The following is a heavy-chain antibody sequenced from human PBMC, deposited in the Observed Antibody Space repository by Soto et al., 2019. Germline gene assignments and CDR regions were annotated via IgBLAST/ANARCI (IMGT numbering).Heavy chain of an antibody. CDR3: TRVTLPTSTGTGAV. CDR1: GFTFSMYR. V-gene: IGHV3-74*01. CDR2: IDDDGIRT. J-gene: IGHJ4*02. Sequence: EVPLVESGGGLVQPGGSLRLSCAAAGFTFSMYRMHWVRQVPGQGPEWVSRIDDDGIRTNYADAVKGLFTISRYHAKNTLYLQMNALRVEEPGVYYCTRVTLPTSTGTGAVWGQRTLVTVSS. D-gene: IGHD3-10*01.